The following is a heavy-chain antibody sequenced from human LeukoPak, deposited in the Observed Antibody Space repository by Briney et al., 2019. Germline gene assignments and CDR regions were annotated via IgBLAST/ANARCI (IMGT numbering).Heavy chain of an antibody. V-gene: IGHV4-59*01. CDR3: ARGDRPFDH. CDR2: IYYSGST. CDR1: GGSISSYY. J-gene: IGHJ4*02. Sequence: SETLSLTCTVSGGSISSYYWSWIRQPSGKGLEWIEYIYYSGSTNYNPSLKSRVIISVDTSKNQFSLKLSSVTAADTAVYDCARGDRPFDHWGQGTLVTVSS.